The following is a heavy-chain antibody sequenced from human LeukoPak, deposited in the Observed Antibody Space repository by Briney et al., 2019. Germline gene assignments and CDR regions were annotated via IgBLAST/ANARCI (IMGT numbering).Heavy chain of an antibody. V-gene: IGHV4-4*07. D-gene: IGHD3-9*01. CDR2: IYTSGST. Sequence: SETLSLTCTVSGGSISSYYWSWIRQPAGKGLEWIGRIYTSGSTNYNPSLKSRVTMSVDTSKNQFSLKLSPVTAADTAVYYCAREMSFRDDWAFDIWGQGTMVTVSS. CDR1: GGSISSYY. J-gene: IGHJ3*02. CDR3: AREMSFRDDWAFDI.